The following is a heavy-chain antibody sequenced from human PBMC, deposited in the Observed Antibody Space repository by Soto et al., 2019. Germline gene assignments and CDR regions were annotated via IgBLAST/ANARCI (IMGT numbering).Heavy chain of an antibody. CDR1: GDSVSSNSAA. Sequence: SQTLSLTCATSGDSVSSNSAAWNWIRQSPSRGLEWLGRTYYRSKWYNDYAASVKSRITINPDTSKNQFSLQLNSVTPEDTAVYYCARVIAAAGTGFGYGMDVWGQGTTVTVS. CDR2: TYYRSKWYN. CDR3: ARVIAAAGTGFGYGMDV. D-gene: IGHD6-13*01. J-gene: IGHJ6*02. V-gene: IGHV6-1*01.